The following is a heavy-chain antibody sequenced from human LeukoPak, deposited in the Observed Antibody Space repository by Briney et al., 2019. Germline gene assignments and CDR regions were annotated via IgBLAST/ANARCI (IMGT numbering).Heavy chain of an antibody. J-gene: IGHJ3*02. CDR3: ARTSRDGYNYVAFDI. CDR2: IIPIFGTA. D-gene: IGHD5-24*01. V-gene: IGHV1-69*13. CDR1: GYTFSDYG. Sequence: ASVKVSCKASGYTFSDYGISWVRQAPGQGLEWMGGIIPIFGTANYAQKFQGRVTITADESTSTAYMELSSLRSEDTAVYYCARTSRDGYNYVAFDIWGQGTMVTVSS.